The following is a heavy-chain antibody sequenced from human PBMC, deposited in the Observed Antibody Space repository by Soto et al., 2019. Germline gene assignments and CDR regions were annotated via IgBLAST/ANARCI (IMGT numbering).Heavy chain of an antibody. CDR2: ISSSSSYT. CDR3: ARDLLSVITGSSYGLDF. V-gene: IGHV3-11*06. J-gene: IGHJ6*02. Sequence: GWSLRLSCAASGFTFSDYYMSWIRQAPGKGKEWVSYISSSSSYTNYADSVKGRFTISRDNAKNSLYLQMNSLRAEDTAVYYCARDLLSVITGSSYGLDFPCQATSVTLS. D-gene: IGHD3-22*01. CDR1: GFTFSDYY.